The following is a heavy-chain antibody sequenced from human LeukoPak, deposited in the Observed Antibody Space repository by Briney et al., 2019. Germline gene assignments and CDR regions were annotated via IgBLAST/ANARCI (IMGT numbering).Heavy chain of an antibody. V-gene: IGHV4-59*01. CDR1: GGSISSYY. Sequence: PSETLSLTCTVSGGSISSYYWSWIRQPPGKGLEWIGYIYYSGNTNYNPSLKSRVTISVDTSKNQFSLKLTSVTAADTAVYFCARRAYTSGFYYFDYWGQGTLVTVSS. CDR2: IYYSGNT. CDR3: ARRAYTSGFYYFDY. D-gene: IGHD3-22*01. J-gene: IGHJ4*02.